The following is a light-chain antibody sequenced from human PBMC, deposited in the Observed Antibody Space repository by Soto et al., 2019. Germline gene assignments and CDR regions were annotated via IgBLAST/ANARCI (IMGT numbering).Light chain of an antibody. CDR2: DAF. Sequence: EIVLTQSPATLSLSPGKRATLSCRASQSVGTYLAWYQQRPGQAPRLLIYDAFHRATGIPARFSGSGAGTDFTLTSNSLEPEDFAIYYCQQRGSLFSFGPGTKVDFK. V-gene: IGKV3-11*01. CDR1: QSVGTY. CDR3: QQRGSLFS. J-gene: IGKJ3*01.